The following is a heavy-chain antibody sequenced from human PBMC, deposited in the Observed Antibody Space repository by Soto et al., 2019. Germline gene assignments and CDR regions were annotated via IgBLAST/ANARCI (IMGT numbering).Heavy chain of an antibody. CDR3: AHRRGVNDYSNYGYYYYYYMDV. CDR1: GFSLSTSGVG. Sequence: SGPTLVKPTQTLTLTCTFSGFSLSTSGVGVGWIRQPPGKALEWLALIYWDDDKRYSPSLKSRLTITKDTSKNQVVLTMTNMDPVDTATYYCAHRRGVNDYSNYGYYYYYYMDVWGKGTTVTVSS. CDR2: IYWDDDK. J-gene: IGHJ6*03. D-gene: IGHD4-4*01. V-gene: IGHV2-5*02.